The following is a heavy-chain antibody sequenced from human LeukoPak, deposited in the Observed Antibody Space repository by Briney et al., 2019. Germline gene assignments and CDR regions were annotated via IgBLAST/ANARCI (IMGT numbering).Heavy chain of an antibody. CDR1: GFTFNNYA. Sequence: GGSLRLSCGGSGFTFNNYAMSWVRQAPGKGLEWVSAISGSGGSTYYADSVKGRFTISRDNSKNTLYLQMNSLRAEDTAVYYCAGYNCSSAKCYTGGFDYWGQGTLVTVSS. D-gene: IGHD2-2*02. CDR3: AGYNCSSAKCYTGGFDY. J-gene: IGHJ4*02. CDR2: ISGSGGST. V-gene: IGHV3-23*01.